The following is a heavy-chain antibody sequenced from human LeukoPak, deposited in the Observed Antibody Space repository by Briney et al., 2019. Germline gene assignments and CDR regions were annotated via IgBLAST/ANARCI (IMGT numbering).Heavy chain of an antibody. V-gene: IGHV4-61*02. J-gene: IGHJ3*02. CDR3: ARERRGYSYGTDAFDI. D-gene: IGHD5-18*01. Sequence: PSQTLSLTCTVSGGSISSGDYYWSWIRQPAGKGLEWIGRIYTSGSTNYNPSLKSRVTMSVDTSKNQFSLKLSSVTAADTAVYYCARERRGYSYGTDAFDIWGQGTMVTVSS. CDR2: IYTSGST. CDR1: GGSISSGDYY.